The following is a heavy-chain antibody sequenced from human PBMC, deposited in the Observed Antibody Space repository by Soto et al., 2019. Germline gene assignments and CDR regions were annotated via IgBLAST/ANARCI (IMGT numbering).Heavy chain of an antibody. V-gene: IGHV1-24*01. CDR1: GYTLTELS. D-gene: IGHD3-16*02. CDR2: FDPEDGET. J-gene: IGHJ4*02. Sequence: ASVKVSCKVSGYTLTELSMHWVRQAPGKGLEWMGGFDPEDGETIYAQKFQGRVTMTEDTSTDTAYMELSSLRSEDTAVYYCATAKEVDDYVWGSYLMNWGQGTLVNVSS. CDR3: ATAKEVDDYVWGSYLMN.